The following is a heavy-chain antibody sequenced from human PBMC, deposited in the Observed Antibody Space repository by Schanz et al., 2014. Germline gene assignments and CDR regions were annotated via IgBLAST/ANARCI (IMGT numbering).Heavy chain of an antibody. V-gene: IGHV4-61*02. CDR2: IYTSGST. D-gene: IGHD6-25*01. J-gene: IGHJ5*02. Sequence: QVQLQESGPGLVKPSQTLSLTCIVSGGSISSGTYYWSWLRQPAGKGLEWIGRIYTSGSTNYNPSLKSRFTISLDTSKNQFSLKRSSVTAADTAVYYCAREPLSGYNWFDPWGQGSLVTVSS. CDR3: AREPLSGYNWFDP. CDR1: GGSISSGTYY.